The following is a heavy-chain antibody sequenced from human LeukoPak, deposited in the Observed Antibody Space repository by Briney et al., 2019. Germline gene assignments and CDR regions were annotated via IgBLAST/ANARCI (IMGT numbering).Heavy chain of an antibody. CDR2: IYHSGNT. CDR3: ASTRRAAVAGRFDS. D-gene: IGHD6-19*01. CDR1: GASMSSNY. V-gene: IGHV4-4*09. Sequence: SETLSLTCNVSGASMSSNYWSWIRQPPGKGLEWIGYIYHSGNTNYSPSLESRVTMSVDESENQFSLRVHFVSAADTAVYYCASTRRAAVAGRFDSWGQGTLVTVSS. J-gene: IGHJ4*02.